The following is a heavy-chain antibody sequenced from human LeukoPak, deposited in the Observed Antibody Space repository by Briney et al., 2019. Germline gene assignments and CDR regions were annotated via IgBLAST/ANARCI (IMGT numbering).Heavy chain of an antibody. Sequence: GESLKISCKGSGHSFTSYWIGWVRQMPGKGLEWMGIIYPGDSDTRYSPSFQGQVTISADKSISTAYLQWSSLKASDTAMYYCARHVVSSSSWCNFDYWGQGTLVTVSS. CDR3: ARHVVSSSSWCNFDY. D-gene: IGHD6-13*01. J-gene: IGHJ4*02. CDR1: GHSFTSYW. CDR2: IYPGDSDT. V-gene: IGHV5-51*01.